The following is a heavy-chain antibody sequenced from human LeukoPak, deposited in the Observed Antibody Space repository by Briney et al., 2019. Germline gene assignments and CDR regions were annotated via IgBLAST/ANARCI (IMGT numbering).Heavy chain of an antibody. J-gene: IGHJ3*02. CDR2: IYHSGST. Sequence: SQTLSLTCTVSGGSISSGGYYWSWIRQPPGKGLEWIGYIYHSGSTYYNPSLKSRVTIPVDRSKNQFSLKLSSVTAADTAVYYCARDMPSGSGSYYKTPGAFDIWGQGTMVTVSS. V-gene: IGHV4-30-2*01. D-gene: IGHD3-10*01. CDR1: GGSISSGGYY. CDR3: ARDMPSGSGSYYKTPGAFDI.